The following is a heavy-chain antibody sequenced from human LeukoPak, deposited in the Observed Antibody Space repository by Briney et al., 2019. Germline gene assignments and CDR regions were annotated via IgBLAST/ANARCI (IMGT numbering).Heavy chain of an antibody. V-gene: IGHV4-4*07. CDR1: GASISDYY. D-gene: IGHD2/OR15-2a*01. CDR3: ARGRAPSRFYIYYALDV. Sequence: SETLSLTCIVSGASISDYYWSWIRQPAGKGLEWIGRIDTSGSTNYKPSLKSRLTMSVDTSKRQFSLRLTSVTAADTAVYYCARGRAPSRFYIYYALDVWGQGTTVTVSS. J-gene: IGHJ6*02. CDR2: IDTSGST.